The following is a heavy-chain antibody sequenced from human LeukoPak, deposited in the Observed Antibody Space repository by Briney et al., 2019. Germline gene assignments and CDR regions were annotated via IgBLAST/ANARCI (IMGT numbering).Heavy chain of an antibody. CDR2: ISYDGSNK. CDR1: GFTFSSYA. CDR3: ASDGIAVDRGIGYFDY. J-gene: IGHJ4*02. Sequence: PGGSLRLSCAASGFTFSSYAMHWVRQAPGKGLEWVAVISYDGSNKYYADSVKGRFAISRDNSENTLYLQMNSLRAEDTALYYCASDGIAVDRGIGYFDYWGQGTLVTVSS. D-gene: IGHD6-13*01. V-gene: IGHV3-30*03.